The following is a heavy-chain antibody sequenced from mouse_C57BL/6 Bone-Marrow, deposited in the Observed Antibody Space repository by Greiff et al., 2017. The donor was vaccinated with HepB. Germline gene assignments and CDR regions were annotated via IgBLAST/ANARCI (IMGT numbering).Heavy chain of an antibody. CDR2: INYDGSST. Sequence: DVKLVESEGGLVQPGSSMKLSCTASGFTFSDYYMAWVRQVPEKGLEWVANINYDGSSTYYLDSLKSRFIISRDNAKNILYLQMSSLKSEDTATYYCARVFITTVVATGYFDVWGTGTTVTVPS. V-gene: IGHV5-16*01. CDR1: GFTFSDYY. J-gene: IGHJ1*03. CDR3: ARVFITTVVATGYFDV. D-gene: IGHD1-1*01.